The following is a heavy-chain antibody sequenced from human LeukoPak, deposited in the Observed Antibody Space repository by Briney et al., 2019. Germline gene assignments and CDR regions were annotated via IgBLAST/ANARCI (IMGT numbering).Heavy chain of an antibody. V-gene: IGHV3-20*04. CDR3: ARDSNPYYYVSGSDY. D-gene: IGHD3-10*01. J-gene: IGHJ4*02. CDR2: INWNGGST. CDR1: GFTFDDYG. Sequence: GGSLRLSCAASGFTFDDYGMSWVRQAPGKGLEWVSGINWNGGSTGYADSVKGRFTISRDNAKNSLYLQMNSLRAEDTALYYCARDSNPYYYVSGSDYWGQGTLVIVSS.